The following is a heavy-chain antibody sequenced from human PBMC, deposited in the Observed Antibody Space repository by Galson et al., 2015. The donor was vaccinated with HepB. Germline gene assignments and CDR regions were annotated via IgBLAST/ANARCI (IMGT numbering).Heavy chain of an antibody. CDR1: GYTFSNYG. CDR3: ARDLRLMVRGVKGPLDY. J-gene: IGHJ4*02. CDR2: ISTYNVNT. V-gene: IGHV1-18*01. D-gene: IGHD3-10*01. Sequence: QSGAEVKKPGASVKVSCKASGYTFSNYGVSWVRQAPGQGLEWVGWISTYNVNTNYALKFQGRVTITTDTSTSTAYMELRSLRSDDTAVYYCARDLRLMVRGVKGPLDYWGQGTLVTVSS.